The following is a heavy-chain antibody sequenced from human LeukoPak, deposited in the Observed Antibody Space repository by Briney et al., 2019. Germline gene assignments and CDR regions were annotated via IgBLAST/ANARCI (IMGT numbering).Heavy chain of an antibody. V-gene: IGHV3-7*01. J-gene: IGHJ5*01. CDR1: GFFFSASY. CDR3: VRGGTYWTVS. Sequence: GGSLRLSCAASGFFFSASYMRWVRQAPGEGREWVATINPDGSEKYHVDSVSGRFTISRDNTNDSLFLQMNSLRVDDTAVYYCVRGGTYWTVSWGQGTLVNVS. CDR2: INPDGSEK.